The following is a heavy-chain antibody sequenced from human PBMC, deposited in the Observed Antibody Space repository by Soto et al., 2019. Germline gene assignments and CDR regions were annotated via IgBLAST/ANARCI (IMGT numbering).Heavy chain of an antibody. CDR2: VYHTGNT. D-gene: IGHD2-15*01. J-gene: IGHJ5*02. Sequence: SETLSLTCAVSGDSISSTFWWTWVRQSPGKGLEWIGEVYHTGNTRYNPSLKSRVTISVDKPNNQFSLKLTSMTGADTAVYYCATRPPQIVETLLPFPSWGQGTPVTVSS. V-gene: IGHV4-4*02. CDR1: GDSISSTFW. CDR3: ATRPPQIVETLLPFPS.